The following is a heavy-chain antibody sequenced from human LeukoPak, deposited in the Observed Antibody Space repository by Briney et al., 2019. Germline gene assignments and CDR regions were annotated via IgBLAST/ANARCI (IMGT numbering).Heavy chain of an antibody. CDR2: IKQDGSEK. J-gene: IGHJ5*02. CDR1: GFTFSSYW. D-gene: IGHD3-10*01. CDR3: ARDSQITMVRGVIITSLIPNWFDP. Sequence: GGSLRLSCAASGFTFSSYWMSWDRQAPGKGLEWVANIKQDGSEKYYVDSVKGRFTISRDNAKNSLYLQMNSLRAEDTAVYYCARDSQITMVRGVIITSLIPNWFDPWGQGTLVTVSS. V-gene: IGHV3-7*01.